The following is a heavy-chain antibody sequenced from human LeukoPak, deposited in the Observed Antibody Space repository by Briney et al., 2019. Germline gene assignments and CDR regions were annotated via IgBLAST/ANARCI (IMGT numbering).Heavy chain of an antibody. CDR2: INSDRRST. CDR1: GFTFSNYW. D-gene: IGHD2/OR15-2a*01. V-gene: IGHV3-74*01. J-gene: IGHJ4*02. CDR3: ARGTSTTFDY. Sequence: PGGSLRLSCAASGFTFSNYWMHWIRQAPGKGLVWVSRINSDRRSTSYADSVKGRFTISRDNAKNTLYLQMNSLRAEDTAVYFCARGTSTTFDYWGQGTLVTVSS.